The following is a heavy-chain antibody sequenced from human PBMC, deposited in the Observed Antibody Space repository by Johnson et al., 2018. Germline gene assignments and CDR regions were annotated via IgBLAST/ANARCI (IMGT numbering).Heavy chain of an antibody. Sequence: QVQLVQSGGGVVQPGRSLRLSCAASGFTFSSYGMHWVRQAPGKGLAWVAVISYDGSNKYYADSVKGRFTISRDNSKNTLYLQMNSLRAEDTALYYCAKVQYSSGLDNYYYYDGMDVWGQGTTVTVSS. D-gene: IGHD6-19*01. CDR1: GFTFSSYG. CDR2: ISYDGSNK. CDR3: AKVQYSSGLDNYYYYDGMDV. J-gene: IGHJ6*02. V-gene: IGHV3-30*18.